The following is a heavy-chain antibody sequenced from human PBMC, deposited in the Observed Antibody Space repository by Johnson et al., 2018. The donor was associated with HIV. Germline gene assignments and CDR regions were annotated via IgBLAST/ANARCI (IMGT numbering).Heavy chain of an antibody. CDR2: INWNGGST. CDR1: GFTFSSYW. D-gene: IGHD6-13*01. CDR3: ARDEYPLRAAAWKSAFDI. Sequence: VQLVESGGGLVQPGGSLRLSCAASGFTFSSYWMSWVRQAPGKGLEWVSGINWNGGSTGYADSVKGRFTISRDNAKNSLYLQMNSLRAEDTAVYYCARDEYPLRAAAWKSAFDIWGQGTMVTVSS. J-gene: IGHJ3*02. V-gene: IGHV3-20*04.